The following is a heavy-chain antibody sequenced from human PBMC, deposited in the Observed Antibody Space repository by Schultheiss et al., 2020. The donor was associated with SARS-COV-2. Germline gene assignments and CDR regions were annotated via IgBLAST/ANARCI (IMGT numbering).Heavy chain of an antibody. CDR3: ARQVGATTYYYYGMDV. V-gene: IGHV3-30-3*01. CDR1: GFTFSSYA. CDR2: ISYDGTNK. J-gene: IGHJ6*02. Sequence: GGSLRLSCAASGFTFSSYAMHWVRQAPGKGLEWVAVISYDGTNKYYADSVKGRFTISRDNSKNTLYLQMNSLRAEDTAVYYCARQVGATTYYYYGMDVWGQGTTVTVSS. D-gene: IGHD1-26*01.